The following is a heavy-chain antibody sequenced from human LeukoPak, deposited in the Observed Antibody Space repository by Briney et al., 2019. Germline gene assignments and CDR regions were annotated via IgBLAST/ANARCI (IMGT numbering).Heavy chain of an antibody. V-gene: IGHV4-39*01. Sequence: SEPLSLTCTVSGGSISSSSYYWGWIRQPPGKGLEWFGSIYYSGSTYYNPSLKSRVTISVDTPKNHFPLKLSSVTAADTAVYYCARPAVGIWGQGTMVTVSS. J-gene: IGHJ3*02. D-gene: IGHD4-23*01. CDR2: IYYSGST. CDR3: ARPAVGI. CDR1: GGSISSSSYY.